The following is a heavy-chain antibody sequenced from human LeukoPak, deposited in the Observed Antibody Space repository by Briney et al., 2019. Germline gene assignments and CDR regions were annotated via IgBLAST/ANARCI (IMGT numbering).Heavy chain of an antibody. Sequence: GGSLRLSCAASRFTYCRYSMNSVSHAPREGLEWVSSISSSSSYIYYADSVRGRFTISRDNDKNSLYLRMNSRRAEDTAVYYCAHSLYGSAATGYWGQGTLVTVSS. CDR3: AHSLYGSAATGY. CDR2: ISSSSSYI. CDR1: RFTYCRYS. V-gene: IGHV3-21*01. D-gene: IGHD6-25*01. J-gene: IGHJ4*02.